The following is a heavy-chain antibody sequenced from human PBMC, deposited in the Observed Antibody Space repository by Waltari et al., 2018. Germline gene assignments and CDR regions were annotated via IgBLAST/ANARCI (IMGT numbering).Heavy chain of an antibody. Sequence: EVQLVESGGGLVKPGGSLRLSCAASGFTFSIYSMNWVRQAPGKGLEWVSSISYSGTSRYSAASLKGRFTISRDNAKNSLYLQMNSLGAEDTAVYFCARDQIADWYFDLWGRGTLVTVSS. V-gene: IGHV3-21*01. D-gene: IGHD6-13*01. J-gene: IGHJ2*01. CDR1: GFTFSIYS. CDR2: ISYSGTSR. CDR3: ARDQIADWYFDL.